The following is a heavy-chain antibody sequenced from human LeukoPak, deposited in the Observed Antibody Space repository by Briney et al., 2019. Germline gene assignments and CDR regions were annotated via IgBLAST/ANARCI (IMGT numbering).Heavy chain of an antibody. D-gene: IGHD2/OR15-2a*01. Sequence: GESLRLSRAASGFGFSSHWMHWVRQAPGKGLVWVSRSNSDGSVRNYADSVEGRFIISRDNAKNTLYLQMNNLGVEDTAVYFCARDPSVNNAIGYNWFDHWGQGALVTVSS. CDR2: SNSDGSVR. CDR3: ARDPSVNNAIGYNWFDH. CDR1: GFGFSSHW. J-gene: IGHJ5*02. V-gene: IGHV3-74*01.